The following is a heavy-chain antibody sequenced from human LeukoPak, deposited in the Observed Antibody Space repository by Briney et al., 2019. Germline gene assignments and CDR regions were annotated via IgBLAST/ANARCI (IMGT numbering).Heavy chain of an antibody. Sequence: ASVKVSCKASGYTFTSYGISWVRQAPGQGLEWMGWISAYNGNTNYAQKLQGRVAMTTDTSTSTAYMELRSLRSDDTAVYYCARRVAGTNWFDPWGQGTLVTVSS. D-gene: IGHD6-19*01. CDR2: ISAYNGNT. CDR3: ARRVAGTNWFDP. V-gene: IGHV1-18*01. J-gene: IGHJ5*02. CDR1: GYTFTSYG.